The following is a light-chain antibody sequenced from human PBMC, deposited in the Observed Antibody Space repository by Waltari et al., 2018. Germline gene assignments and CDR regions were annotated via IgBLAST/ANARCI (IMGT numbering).Light chain of an antibody. CDR1: RLGSKY. J-gene: IGLJ3*02. CDR3: QAWDSNIGAV. V-gene: IGLV3-1*01. CDR2: EQT. Sequence: SYELTQPPSVSVSPGQTASITCSGDRLGSKYSSWYQQKPGQSPSLIIYEQTQRHSGLPDRFSGAISGNTATLTISETQAMDEAYYYCQAWDSNIGAVFGGGTKLTVL.